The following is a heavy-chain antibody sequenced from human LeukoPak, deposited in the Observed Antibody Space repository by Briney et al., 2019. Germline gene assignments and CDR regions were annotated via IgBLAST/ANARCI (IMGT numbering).Heavy chain of an antibody. V-gene: IGHV1-69*04. D-gene: IGHD4-17*01. CDR1: GYTFTGYY. J-gene: IGHJ4*02. CDR3: AREVTTSYYFDY. Sequence: ASVKVSCKASGYTFTGYYMHWVRQAPAQGLEWMGRIIPILGIANYAQKFQGRVTITADKSTSTAYMELSSLRSEDTAVYYCAREVTTSYYFDYWGQGTLVTVSS. CDR2: IIPILGIA.